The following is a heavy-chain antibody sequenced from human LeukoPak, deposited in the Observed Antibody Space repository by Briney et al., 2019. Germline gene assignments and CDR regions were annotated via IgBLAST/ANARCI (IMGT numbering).Heavy chain of an antibody. Sequence: GSLRLPCVESGFTFSKPLMQRVRQAPVKGLEWVANIQQDGSATHYVDSVKGRFTISRDNARKSLYLQMHSLRAEDTAVYFCARDVSATGGLDYWGQGTLVTVSS. CDR3: ARDVSATGGLDY. V-gene: IGHV3-7*01. D-gene: IGHD2-15*01. CDR2: IQQDGSAT. J-gene: IGHJ4*02. CDR1: GFTFSKPL.